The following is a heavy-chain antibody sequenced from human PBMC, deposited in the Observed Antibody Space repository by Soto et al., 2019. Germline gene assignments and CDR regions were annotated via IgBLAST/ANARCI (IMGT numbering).Heavy chain of an antibody. Sequence: SETLSLTCTVSGGSVRDGSYYWAWLRQPPGKGLEWIGHIYHSGSTIYNPSLKSRVTISIDTSKSQFSLNLNSMTAADTAVYYCAGYNWNYYFDPWGQGTLGTSPQ. J-gene: IGHJ5*02. CDR2: IYHSGST. CDR3: AGYNWNYYFDP. V-gene: IGHV4-61*01. D-gene: IGHD1-7*01. CDR1: GGSVRDGSYY.